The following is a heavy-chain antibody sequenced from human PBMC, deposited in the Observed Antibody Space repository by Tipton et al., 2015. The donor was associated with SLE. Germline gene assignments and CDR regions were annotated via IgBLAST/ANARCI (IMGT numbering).Heavy chain of an antibody. CDR3: AREDQSVGATPYFDY. V-gene: IGHV4-4*07. Sequence: TLSLTCTVSGGSISSYYWSWIRQPPGKGLEWIGDIYTSGSTNYNPSLKSRVTMSVDTSKNQFSLKLSSVTAADTAVYYCAREDQSVGATPYFDYWGQGTLVTVSS. D-gene: IGHD1-26*01. CDR2: IYTSGST. CDR1: GGSISSYY. J-gene: IGHJ4*02.